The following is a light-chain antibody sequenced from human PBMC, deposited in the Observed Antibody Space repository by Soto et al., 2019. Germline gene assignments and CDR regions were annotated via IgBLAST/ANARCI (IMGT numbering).Light chain of an antibody. Sequence: AIQMTQSPSSLSASVGDRVTITCRASQGIRSELGWYQQKPGQAPNLLIYTASTLQSGVPSRFSGSGSGTYFTLTISRLQPEDFATYYCIQDYKSPLTFGGGTRVEI. CDR2: TAS. J-gene: IGKJ4*01. CDR3: IQDYKSPLT. CDR1: QGIRSE. V-gene: IGKV1-6*01.